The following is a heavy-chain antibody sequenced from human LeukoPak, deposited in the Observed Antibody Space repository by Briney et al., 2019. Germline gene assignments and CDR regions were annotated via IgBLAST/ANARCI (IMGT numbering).Heavy chain of an antibody. CDR2: LFHSGNT. D-gene: IGHD6-19*01. CDR3: AWTRHITVAGHFDY. CDR1: GDSISNGFYY. Sequence: SETLSLTCTVSGDSISNGFYYWAWIRQPPEKGLEWIGSLFHSGNTYYNPSLQSRVSISVDTSKNQFSLKLTSVTAADTAVYYCAWTRHITVAGHFDYWGRGTLVTVSS. J-gene: IGHJ4*02. V-gene: IGHV4-39*01.